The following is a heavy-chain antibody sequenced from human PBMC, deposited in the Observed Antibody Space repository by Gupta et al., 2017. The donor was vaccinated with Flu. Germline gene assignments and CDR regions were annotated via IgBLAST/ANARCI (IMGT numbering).Heavy chain of an antibody. Sequence: KMEESGGGLVQPGGSLRLSCGASGLRLSDYEGNWVRQTPGKGLEWLSYISTSGSTVNYADSVKGRFTISRDNAENSVHLQMTSLRAEDTGVYYCVRLFYFNSCFDYWGQGTLVTVSS. V-gene: IGHV3-48*03. J-gene: IGHJ4*02. CDR1: GLRLSDYE. CDR3: VRLFYFNSCFDY. D-gene: IGHD3-10*01. CDR2: ISTSGSTV.